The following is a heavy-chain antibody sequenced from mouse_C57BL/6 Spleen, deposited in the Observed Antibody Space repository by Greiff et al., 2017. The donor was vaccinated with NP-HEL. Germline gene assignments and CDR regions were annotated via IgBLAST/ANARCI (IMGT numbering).Heavy chain of an antibody. CDR1: GFTFNTYA. J-gene: IGHJ3*01. CDR2: IRSKSSNYAT. V-gene: IGHV10-3*01. Sequence: EVQGVESGGGLVQPKGSLKLSCAASGFTFNTYAMHWVRQAPGKGLEWVARIRSKSSNYATYYADSVKDRFTISRDDSQSMLYLQMNNLKTEDTAMYYCVRGAYYGSSYEFAYWGQGTLVTVSA. D-gene: IGHD1-1*01. CDR3: VRGAYYGSSYEFAY.